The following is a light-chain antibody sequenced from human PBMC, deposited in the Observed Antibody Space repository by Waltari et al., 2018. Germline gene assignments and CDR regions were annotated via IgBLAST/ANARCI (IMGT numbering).Light chain of an antibody. CDR1: ASTIGSGT. Sequence: QSVLTQPPSASGTPGQRVPIPRSGCASTIGSGTLNWYEQFPGTAPTLPIYGNTQRPSGVPDRFSASKSGTSASLAISGLQSEDEADYYCATWDVSLKGKVFGGGTKVTVL. CDR3: ATWDVSLKGKV. CDR2: GNT. V-gene: IGLV1-44*01. J-gene: IGLJ3*02.